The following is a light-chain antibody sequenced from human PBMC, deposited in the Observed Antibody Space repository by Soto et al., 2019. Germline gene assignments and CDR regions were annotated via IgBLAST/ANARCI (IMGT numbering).Light chain of an antibody. CDR2: DAS. J-gene: IGKJ4*01. V-gene: IGKV3-11*01. CDR3: QQRLNWPLT. CDR1: QSVSSF. Sequence: EIVLTQSPATLSLSPGERATLSCRASQSVSSFFVWYQQKRGQAPRRLLYDASKRATGIPARFSGSGSGTDFTLTISSLEPEDFAVYYCQQRLNWPLTFGGGTTVEIK.